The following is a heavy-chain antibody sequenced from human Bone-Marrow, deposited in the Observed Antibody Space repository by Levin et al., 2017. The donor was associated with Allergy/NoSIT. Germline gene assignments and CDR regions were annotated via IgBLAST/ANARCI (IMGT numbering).Heavy chain of an antibody. Sequence: LSLTCAASGFTFTDYVMHWVRQAPGKGLDWVALIWNDGSKDHYADSVKGRFTISRDNSKNTLYLQLNSLRAEDTAIYYCTRERLPGSSTFADASDIWGQGTMVTVSS. J-gene: IGHJ3*02. CDR1: GFTFTDYV. V-gene: IGHV3-33*01. CDR2: IWNDGSKD. CDR3: TRERLPGSSTFADASDI. D-gene: IGHD2/OR15-2a*01.